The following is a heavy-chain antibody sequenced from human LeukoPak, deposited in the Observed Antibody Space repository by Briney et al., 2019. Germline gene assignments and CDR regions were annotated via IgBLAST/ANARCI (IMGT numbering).Heavy chain of an antibody. V-gene: IGHV4-39*07. J-gene: IGHJ4*02. Sequence: PSETLSLTCIVSGGSISSSSYYWGWLRQPPGKGLEWIGSIYYSGSTYYNPSLKSRVTISVDTSKNQFSLKLSSVTAADTAVYYCARVAFGLGELSLPDYWGQGTLVTVSS. D-gene: IGHD3-16*02. CDR3: ARVAFGLGELSLPDY. CDR2: IYYSGST. CDR1: GGSISSSSYY.